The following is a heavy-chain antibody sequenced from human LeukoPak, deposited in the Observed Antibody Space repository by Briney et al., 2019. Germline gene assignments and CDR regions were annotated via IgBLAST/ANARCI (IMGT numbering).Heavy chain of an antibody. J-gene: IGHJ4*02. CDR3: ARKPAGETFDY. V-gene: IGHV4-59*01. Sequence: PSETLSLTCTVSGGSIGIFYWAWIRQPPGKGLEWIGYISYSGSTSYNPSLKSRVTISVDTSKNLFSLKLSSVTAADTAVYYCARKPAGETFDYWGQGTLVTVSS. CDR2: ISYSGST. CDR1: GGSIGIFY. D-gene: IGHD3-16*01.